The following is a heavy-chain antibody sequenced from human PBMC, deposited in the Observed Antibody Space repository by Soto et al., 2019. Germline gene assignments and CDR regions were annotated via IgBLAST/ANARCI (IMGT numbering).Heavy chain of an antibody. D-gene: IGHD3-22*01. CDR2: IYHSGST. V-gene: IGHV4-30-2*01. Sequence: SETLSLTCGVSGGSISSGGYSWSWIRQPPGKGLEWIGYIYHSGSTYYNPSLKSRVTISVDRSKNQFSLKLSSVTAGDTAFYYCARLGGYYHSLDTWGQGTLVTVSS. J-gene: IGHJ5*02. CDR3: ARLGGYYHSLDT. CDR1: GGSISSGGYS.